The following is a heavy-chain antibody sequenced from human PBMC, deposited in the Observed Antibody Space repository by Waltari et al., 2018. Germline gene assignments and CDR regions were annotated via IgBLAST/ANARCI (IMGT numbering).Heavy chain of an antibody. D-gene: IGHD2-15*01. Sequence: EVQLVESGGGLVQPGRSLRLSCTASGFTFGDYAMSWFRQAPGSGLGWVGSIRSKAYGGTTEYTASVKGRFTISRDDSKSIAYLQMNSLKTEDTAVYYCTRRWQLGTIDYWGQGTLVTVSS. V-gene: IGHV3-49*01. CDR2: IRSKAYGGTT. CDR3: TRRWQLGTIDY. J-gene: IGHJ4*02. CDR1: GFTFGDYA.